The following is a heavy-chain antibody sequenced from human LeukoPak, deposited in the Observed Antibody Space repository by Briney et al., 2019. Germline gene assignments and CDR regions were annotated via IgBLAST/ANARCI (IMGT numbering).Heavy chain of an antibody. Sequence: PGGSLRLSCAPSGFTFSSYEMNWVRQAPGKGLGWVSYISSSGSTIYYADSVKGRFTISRDNAKNSLYLQMSSLRAEDTAVYYCAELGITMIGGVWGKGTTVTISS. CDR3: AELGITMIGGV. D-gene: IGHD3-10*02. V-gene: IGHV3-48*03. CDR1: GFTFSSYE. J-gene: IGHJ6*04. CDR2: ISSSGSTI.